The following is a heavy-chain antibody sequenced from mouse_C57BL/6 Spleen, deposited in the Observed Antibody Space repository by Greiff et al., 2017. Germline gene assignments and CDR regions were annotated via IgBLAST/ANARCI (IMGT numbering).Heavy chain of an antibody. CDR3: ARNDSNYWYFDV. V-gene: IGHV1-18*01. Sequence: EVKLQESGPELVKPGASVKIPCKASGYTFTDYNMDWVKQSHGKSLEWIGDINPNNGGTIYNQKFKGKATLTVDKSSSTAYMELRSLTSEDTAVYYCARNDSNYWYFDVWGTGTTVTVSS. CDR2: INPNNGGT. CDR1: GYTFTDYN. J-gene: IGHJ1*03. D-gene: IGHD2-5*01.